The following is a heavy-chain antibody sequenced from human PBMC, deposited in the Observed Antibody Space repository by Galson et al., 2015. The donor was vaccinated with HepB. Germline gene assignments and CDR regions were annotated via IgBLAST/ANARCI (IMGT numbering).Heavy chain of an antibody. V-gene: IGHV1-2*04. CDR3: AREESGYYDAFDI. Sequence: SVKVSCKASGYTFTGYDIHWVRQAPGHGLEWMGRIDPKSGDTNYAQKFQGWVTMTRDTSINTAYKEVTRLRSDDTAVYYCAREESGYYDAFDIWGQGTMVTVSS. J-gene: IGHJ3*02. CDR1: GYTFTGYD. D-gene: IGHD3-9*01. CDR2: IDPKSGDT.